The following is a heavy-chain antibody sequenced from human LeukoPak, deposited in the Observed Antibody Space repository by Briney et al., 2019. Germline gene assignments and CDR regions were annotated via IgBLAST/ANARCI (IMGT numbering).Heavy chain of an antibody. CDR1: GFTFSSYS. CDR3: ARGIAAAGTYPFDP. J-gene: IGHJ5*02. CDR2: ISSSSAYI. D-gene: IGHD6-13*01. Sequence: GGSLRLSCAASGFTFSSYSINWVRQAPGKGLEWVSSISSSSAYIYYADSVKGRFTISRDNSKNTLYLQMNSLRAEDTAVYYCARGIAAAGTYPFDPWGQGTLVTVSS. V-gene: IGHV3-21*01.